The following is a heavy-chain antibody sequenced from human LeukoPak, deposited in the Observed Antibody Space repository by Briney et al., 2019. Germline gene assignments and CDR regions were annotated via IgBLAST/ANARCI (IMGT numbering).Heavy chain of an antibody. J-gene: IGHJ3*02. D-gene: IGHD3-10*01. Sequence: GGSLRLSCAASGFTFSSYSMNWVREAPGKGLEWVSSISSSSSYIYYADSVKGRFTISGDNAKNSLYLQMNSLRAEDTAVYYCARELWFGESHRPDYRDAFDIWGQGTMVTVSS. V-gene: IGHV3-21*01. CDR1: GFTFSSYS. CDR2: ISSSSSYI. CDR3: ARELWFGESHRPDYRDAFDI.